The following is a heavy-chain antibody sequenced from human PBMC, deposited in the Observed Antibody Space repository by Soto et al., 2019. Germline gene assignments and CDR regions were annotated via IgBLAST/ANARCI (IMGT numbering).Heavy chain of an antibody. D-gene: IGHD3-3*02. J-gene: IGHJ4*02. Sequence: SETLSLTCTVSGGSISSGGYYWSWFRQHPEKGLEWMGYIYYSGNTYYNPSLKSQVTIFVDTSKEQFSLQLNSVTAADTAVYYCARVRDGIYPDYWGQGTQVTVSS. CDR3: ARVRDGIYPDY. CDR2: IYYSGNT. V-gene: IGHV4-31*01. CDR1: GGSISSGGYY.